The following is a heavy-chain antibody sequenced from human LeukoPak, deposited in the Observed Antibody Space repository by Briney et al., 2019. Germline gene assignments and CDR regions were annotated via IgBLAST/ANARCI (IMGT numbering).Heavy chain of an antibody. V-gene: IGHV4-39*02. CDR2: IYHSGTT. Sequence: SETLSLTCSVSGGSITNSNYYYWGWIRQPPGKGLEWIGNIYHSGTTYYNPSLKSRVTVSLDTSKNQFSLKLSSVTAADTAVYYCARGLGIAVAVGYFDYWGQGTLVTVSS. J-gene: IGHJ4*02. CDR3: ARGLGIAVAVGYFDY. D-gene: IGHD6-19*01. CDR1: GGSITNSNYYY.